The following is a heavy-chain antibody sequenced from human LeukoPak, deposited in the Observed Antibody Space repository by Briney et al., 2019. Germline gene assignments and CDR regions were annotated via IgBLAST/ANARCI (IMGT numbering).Heavy chain of an antibody. D-gene: IGHD5-12*01. J-gene: IGHJ2*01. V-gene: IGHV1-69*01. CDR2: IIPIFGTA. CDR3: ARDPRIVATISDNWYFDL. Sequence: SVKVSSKASGGTFSSYAISWVRQAPGQGLEWMGGIIPIFGTANYAQKFQGRVTITADESTSTAYMELSSLRSEDTAVYYCARDPRIVATISDNWYFDLWGRGTLVTVSS. CDR1: GGTFSSYA.